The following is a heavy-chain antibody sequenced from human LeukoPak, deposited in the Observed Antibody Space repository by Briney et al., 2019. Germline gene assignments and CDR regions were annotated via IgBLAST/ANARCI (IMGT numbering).Heavy chain of an antibody. CDR2: IRYDGSNK. Sequence: GGSLRLSCAASGFTFSSYGMHWVRQASGKGLEWVAFIRYDGSNKYYADSVKGRFTISRDNSKNTLYLQMNSPRAEDTAVYYCAKDQREAHGAMVVYYFDYWGQGTLVTVSS. J-gene: IGHJ4*02. V-gene: IGHV3-30*02. CDR3: AKDQREAHGAMVVYYFDY. CDR1: GFTFSSYG. D-gene: IGHD5-18*01.